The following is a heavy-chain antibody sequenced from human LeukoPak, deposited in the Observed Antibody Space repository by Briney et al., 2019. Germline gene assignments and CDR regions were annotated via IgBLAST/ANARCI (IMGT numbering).Heavy chain of an antibody. CDR2: ISSTSEHI. J-gene: IGHJ6*02. Sequence: GGSLRLSCAASGFTFSNYNMYWVRQAPGKGLEWVSSISSTSEHIYYADSVKGRFTISRDNAKNSLYLQMNSLRAEDTAVYYCARAPYGSGYDMDVWGQGTTVTVSS. CDR1: GFTFSNYN. CDR3: ARAPYGSGYDMDV. D-gene: IGHD3-10*01. V-gene: IGHV3-21*01.